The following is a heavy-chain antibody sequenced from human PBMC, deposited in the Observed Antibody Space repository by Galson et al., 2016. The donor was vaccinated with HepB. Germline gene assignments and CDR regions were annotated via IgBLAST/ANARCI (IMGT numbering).Heavy chain of an antibody. CDR1: GFAFRTYS. V-gene: IGHV3-30*04. Sequence: SLRLSCAASGFAFRTYSMHWVRQAPGKGLEWVAVTSYDEVNKYYADSVKGRFNVSRDNSKNTLFLQMNSLRSEDTALYYCARDTSQYCSGGSGYSGTKIDQWGQGTLVTVS. D-gene: IGHD2-15*01. CDR2: TSYDEVNK. CDR3: ARDTSQYCSGGSGYSGTKIDQ. J-gene: IGHJ4*02.